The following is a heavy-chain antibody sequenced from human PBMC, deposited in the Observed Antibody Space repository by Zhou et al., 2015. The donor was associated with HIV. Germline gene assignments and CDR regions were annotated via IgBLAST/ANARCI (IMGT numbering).Heavy chain of an antibody. CDR1: GYTFTNYG. CDR2: ISVYNGNR. D-gene: IGHD6-13*01. J-gene: IGHJ3*02. V-gene: IGHV1-18*01. CDR3: ARVRGYSSSWSGVSVNDAFDI. Sequence: QVQLVQSGAEVRKPGASVKVSCKASGYTFTNYGISWVRQAPGQGLEWMGWISVYNGNRNYAQKFQGRVTMTTDTFTSTAYMELRSLISDDTAVYHCARVRGYSSSWSGVSVNDAFDIWGQGTMVTVSS.